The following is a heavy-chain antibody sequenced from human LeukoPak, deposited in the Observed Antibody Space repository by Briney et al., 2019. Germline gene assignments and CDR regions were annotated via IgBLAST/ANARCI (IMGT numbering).Heavy chain of an antibody. Sequence: GRSLRLSCTASGFTFGDYAMSWVRQAPGKGREWVGFIRSKAYGGTTEYAASVKGRFTISRDDSKSIAYLQMNSLKTEDTAVYYCTYTYYYDSSGYSVDYWGQGTLVTVSS. D-gene: IGHD3-22*01. V-gene: IGHV3-49*04. CDR3: TYTYYYDSSGYSVDY. CDR1: GFTFGDYA. CDR2: IRSKAYGGTT. J-gene: IGHJ4*02.